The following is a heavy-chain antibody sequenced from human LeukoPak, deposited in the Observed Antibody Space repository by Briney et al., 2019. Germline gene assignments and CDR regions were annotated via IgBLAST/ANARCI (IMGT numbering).Heavy chain of an antibody. CDR2: IYHSGTP. V-gene: IGHV4-38-2*02. J-gene: IGHJ4*02. D-gene: IGHD3-22*01. CDR1: RYSISSGYF. Sequence: SQTLSLTCNVSRYSISSGYFWAWIRQPPGKGLEWIGSIYHSGTPYFNPSLRSRVTILVDTSKNQFSLNLRSVTAADTAVYYCARDFEIGPDYSDTSGFDYWGQGTLVTVSS. CDR3: ARDFEIGPDYSDTSGFDY.